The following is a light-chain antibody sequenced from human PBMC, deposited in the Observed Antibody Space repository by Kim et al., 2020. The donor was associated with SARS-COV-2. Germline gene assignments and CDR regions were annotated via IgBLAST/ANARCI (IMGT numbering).Light chain of an antibody. CDR2: KAS. Sequence: SASVGDRVTITLRASQSISSWLAWYQQKPGKAPKLLIYKASSLESGVPSRFSGSGSGTEFTLTISSLQPDDFATYYCQQYNSYPYTFGQGTKLEI. CDR3: QQYNSYPYT. J-gene: IGKJ2*01. CDR1: QSISSW. V-gene: IGKV1-5*03.